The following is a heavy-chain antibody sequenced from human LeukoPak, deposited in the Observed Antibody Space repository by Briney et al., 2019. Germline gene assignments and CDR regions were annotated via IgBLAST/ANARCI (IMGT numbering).Heavy chain of an antibody. CDR3: ARNPTAMVMYNWFDP. CDR2: IYYSGST. Sequence: DPSETLSLTCAVYGGSFSGYYWSWIRQPPGKGLEWIGSIYYSGSTYYNPSLKSRVTISVDTSKNQFSLKLSSVTAADTAVYYCARNPTAMVMYNWFDPWGQGTLVTVSS. CDR1: GGSFSGYY. V-gene: IGHV4-34*01. J-gene: IGHJ5*02. D-gene: IGHD5-18*01.